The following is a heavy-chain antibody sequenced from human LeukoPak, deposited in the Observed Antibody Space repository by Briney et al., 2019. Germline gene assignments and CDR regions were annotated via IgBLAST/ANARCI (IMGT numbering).Heavy chain of an antibody. D-gene: IGHD6-13*01. CDR2: INHSGST. CDR3: ARRSLAAAGTTFDY. Sequence: SETLSLTCAVYGGSFSGYYWSWIRQPPGKGLEWIGEINHSGSTNYNPSLKSRVAISVDTSKNQFSLKLSSVTAADTAVYYCARRSLAAAGTTFDYWGQGTLVTVSS. J-gene: IGHJ4*02. CDR1: GGSFSGYY. V-gene: IGHV4-34*01.